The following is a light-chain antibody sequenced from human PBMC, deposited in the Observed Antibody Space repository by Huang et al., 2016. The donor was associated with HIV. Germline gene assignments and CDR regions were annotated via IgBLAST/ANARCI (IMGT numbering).Light chain of an antibody. CDR2: DAS. V-gene: IGKV3-11*01. CDR1: QSVSIY. J-gene: IGKJ4*01. Sequence: EIVLTQSPATLSLSPGERATLSCRASQSVSIYLAWYQQKPGQPPRLLIYDASNRATGTPARFTGSGSGTDFTLTISSLEPEDFAVYYCQQRSNWPFSFGRGTKVEIK. CDR3: QQRSNWPFS.